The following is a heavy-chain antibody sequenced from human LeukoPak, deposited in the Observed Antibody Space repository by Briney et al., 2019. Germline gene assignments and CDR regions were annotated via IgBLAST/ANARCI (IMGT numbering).Heavy chain of an antibody. CDR1: RGSISSSTYY. J-gene: IGHJ4*02. V-gene: IGHV4-39*01. D-gene: IGHD6-19*01. Sequence: PSETLSLTCTVSRGSISSSTYYWGWLRQPPGKGLEWIGSVYYTGTTYYNPSLKSRVTISVDTSKNQFSLKLSSVTAADTAVYYCASPTGYSSGWYFDYWGQGTLVTVSS. CDR3: ASPTGYSSGWYFDY. CDR2: VYYTGTT.